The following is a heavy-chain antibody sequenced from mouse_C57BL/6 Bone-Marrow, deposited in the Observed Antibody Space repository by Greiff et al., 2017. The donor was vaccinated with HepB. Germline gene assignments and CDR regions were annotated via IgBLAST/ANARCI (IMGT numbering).Heavy chain of an antibody. J-gene: IGHJ4*01. D-gene: IGHD2-4*01. V-gene: IGHV2-2*01. CDR3: ARLGDYLYYYAMDY. CDR1: GFSLTSYG. CDR2: IWSGGST. Sequence: VMLVESGPGLVQPSQSLSITCTVSGFSLTSYGVHWVRQSPGKGLEWLGVIWSGGSTDYNAAFISRLSISKDNSKSQVFFKMNSLQADDTAIYYCARLGDYLYYYAMDYWGQGTSVTVSS.